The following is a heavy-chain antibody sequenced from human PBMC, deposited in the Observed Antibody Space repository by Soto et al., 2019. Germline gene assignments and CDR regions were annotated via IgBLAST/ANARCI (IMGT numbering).Heavy chain of an antibody. J-gene: IGHJ4*02. CDR3: ARDEPHSGYDFA. Sequence: GGSLRLSCAASGFTVSSNYMSWVRQAPGKGLVWVSRINSDGSSTSYADSVKGRFTISRDNAKNTLYLQMNSLRAEDTAVYYCARDEPHSGYDFARGQGTLVTVSS. CDR1: GFTVSSNY. D-gene: IGHD5-12*01. V-gene: IGHV3-74*01. CDR2: INSDGSST.